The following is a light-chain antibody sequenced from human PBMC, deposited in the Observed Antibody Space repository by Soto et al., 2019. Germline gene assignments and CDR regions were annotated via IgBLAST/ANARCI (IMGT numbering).Light chain of an antibody. V-gene: IGKV3-20*01. CDR3: QQYGSSPWT. CDR1: QSVSSSY. Sequence: IVLTQSPGTLSLSPGERATLSVRASQSVSSSYLAWYQQKPGQAPRLLIYGASSRATGIPDRFSGSGSGTDFTLTISRLEPEDFAVYYCQQYGSSPWTFGQGTNVDIK. CDR2: GAS. J-gene: IGKJ1*01.